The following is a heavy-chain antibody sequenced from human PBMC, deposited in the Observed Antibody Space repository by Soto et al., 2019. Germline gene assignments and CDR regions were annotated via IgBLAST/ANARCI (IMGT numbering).Heavy chain of an antibody. CDR2: IKSKTDGGTA. D-gene: IGHD3-10*02. Sequence: DVQLVESGGDLVKPGGSLTLSCVGAGFRFSDPWMNWVRQAPGKGLEWVGRIKSKTDGGTADYIAPVVGRFTISRDDLKSTLDLQVNSLTTEDTAVYFCTTSGIFGDFNYWGQGTLVTVSS. CDR1: GFRFSDPW. V-gene: IGHV3-15*07. CDR3: TTSGIFGDFNY. J-gene: IGHJ4*02.